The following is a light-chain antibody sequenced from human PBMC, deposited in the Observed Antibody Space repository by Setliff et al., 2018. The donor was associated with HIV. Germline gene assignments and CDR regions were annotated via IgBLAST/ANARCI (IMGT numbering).Light chain of an antibody. CDR1: SSNIGSHT. CDR3: AAWDDSLNGSV. Sequence: QSVLAQPPSASGTPGQRVTISCPGSSSNIGSHTVHWYQQLPGTAPKLLIYSNNQRPSGVPDRFSGSKSGTSASLAIGGLQSEDEADYYCAAWDDSLNGSVFGTGTKVTVL. J-gene: IGLJ1*01. CDR2: SNN. V-gene: IGLV1-44*01.